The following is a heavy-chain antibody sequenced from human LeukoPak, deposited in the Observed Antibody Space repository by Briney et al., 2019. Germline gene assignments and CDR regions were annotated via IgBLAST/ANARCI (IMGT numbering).Heavy chain of an antibody. CDR2: INHSGST. J-gene: IGHJ4*02. CDR1: GGSFSGYY. V-gene: IGHV4-34*01. D-gene: IGHD5-24*01. Sequence: SETLSLTCAVYGGSFSGYYWSWIRQPPGKGLEWIGEINHSGSTNYNPSLKSRVTISVDMSKNQFSLKLNSVTAADTAVYHCVRDPRDGYWGQGTLVTVSS. CDR3: VRDPRDGY.